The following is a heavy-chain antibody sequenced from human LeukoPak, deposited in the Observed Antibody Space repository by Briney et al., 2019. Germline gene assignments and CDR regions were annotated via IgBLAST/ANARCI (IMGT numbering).Heavy chain of an antibody. D-gene: IGHD6-6*01. Sequence: ASVKVSCKASGYTFTSYGISWVRQAPGPGLEWMGWISAYNGNTNYAQKLQGRVTMTTDTSTSTAYMELRSLRSDDTAVYYCARDGEGSSAQILPYYYYYGMDVWGQGTTVTVSS. J-gene: IGHJ6*02. CDR1: GYTFTSYG. CDR2: ISAYNGNT. CDR3: ARDGEGSSAQILPYYYYYGMDV. V-gene: IGHV1-18*01.